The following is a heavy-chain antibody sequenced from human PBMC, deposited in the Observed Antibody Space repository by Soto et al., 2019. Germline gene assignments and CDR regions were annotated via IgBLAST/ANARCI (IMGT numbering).Heavy chain of an antibody. CDR1: GYTFTSYD. V-gene: IGHV1-8*01. D-gene: IGHD3-16*02. Sequence: ASVKVSCKASGYTFTSYDINWVRRATGQGLEWMGWMNPNSGNTGYAQKFQGRVTMTRNTSISTAYMELSSLRSEDTAVYYCARGLAYYDYVWGSYRQWYYYYGMDVWGQGTTVTVSS. J-gene: IGHJ6*02. CDR2: MNPNSGNT. CDR3: ARGLAYYDYVWGSYRQWYYYYGMDV.